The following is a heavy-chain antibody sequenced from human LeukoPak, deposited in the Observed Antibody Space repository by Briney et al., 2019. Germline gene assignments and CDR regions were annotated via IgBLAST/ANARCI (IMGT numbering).Heavy chain of an antibody. D-gene: IGHD3-22*01. V-gene: IGHV1-46*01. CDR2: INPSGGST. CDR3: AREASLAESITMIVVVTSAGFDP. CDR1: GYTFTSYY. Sequence: ASVKVSCKASGYTFTSYYMHWVRQAPGQGLEWMGIINPSGGSTSYAQKFQGRVTMTRDMSTSTVYMELSSLRSEDTAVYYCAREASLAESITMIVVVTSAGFDPWGQGTLVTVSS. J-gene: IGHJ5*02.